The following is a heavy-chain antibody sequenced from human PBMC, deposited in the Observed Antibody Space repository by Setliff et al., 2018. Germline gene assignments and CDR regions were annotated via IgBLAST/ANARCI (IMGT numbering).Heavy chain of an antibody. V-gene: IGHV1-18*01. D-gene: IGHD2-8*01. CDR3: LRLVRYCTTIACHRTLGEEV. CDR1: GYNFAESI. CDR2: ISAYNGHT. J-gene: IGHJ4*02. Sequence: ASVKVSCKASGYNFAESIVSWVRQAPGQGLEWMGWISAYNGHTYSAQKFQARVTLTTDTSTNMAYMELRGLRSDDTAIYYCLRLVRYCTTIACHRTLGEEVWGQGTLITVSS.